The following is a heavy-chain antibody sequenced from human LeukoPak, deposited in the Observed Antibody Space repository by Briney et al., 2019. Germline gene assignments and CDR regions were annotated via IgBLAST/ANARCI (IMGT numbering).Heavy chain of an antibody. Sequence: ASVKVSFKASGFTFTGHYFHWVRQAPGQGLEWMGWIYGRDGGTNLAQKFQDRVTMTRDTSITTAYMELTGLTPDDTAVYYCVRDFDWGPDYWGQGTLVTVSS. CDR3: VRDFDWGPDY. CDR1: GFTFTGHY. CDR2: IYGRDGGT. V-gene: IGHV1-2*02. D-gene: IGHD3-9*01. J-gene: IGHJ4*02.